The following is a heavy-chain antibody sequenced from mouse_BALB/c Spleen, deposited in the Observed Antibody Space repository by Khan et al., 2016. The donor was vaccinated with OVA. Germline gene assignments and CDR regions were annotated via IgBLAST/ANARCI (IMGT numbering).Heavy chain of an antibody. J-gene: IGHJ3*01. V-gene: IGHV1-53*01. CDR3: TRSGYGAFAY. CDR2: INPRNGGT. D-gene: IGHD1-1*02. CDR1: GYTFTSYY. Sequence: QVQLQQSGAELVKPGASVRLSCKASGYTFTSYYLYWVKQRPGHGLEWIGDINPRNGGTNFNENFKTKATLTVEKSSSTAYMHLSSLTSEDSAVYYCTRSGYGAFAYWGQGTLVTVSA.